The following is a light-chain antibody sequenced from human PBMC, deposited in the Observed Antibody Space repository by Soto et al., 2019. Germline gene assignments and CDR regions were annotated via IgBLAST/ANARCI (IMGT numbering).Light chain of an antibody. V-gene: IGLV1-44*01. CDR2: SGD. CDR3: ETWADTLKTYV. Sequence: QSVLTQPPSASGTPGQTVTISCSGGSSNIAGNAINWFQQLPGMTPKLLIYSGDHRPSGVPDRFSVSKSGTSASLAIIGFHSEDEAVYYCETWADTLKTYVFGTGIQVTGL. CDR1: SSNIAGNA. J-gene: IGLJ1*01.